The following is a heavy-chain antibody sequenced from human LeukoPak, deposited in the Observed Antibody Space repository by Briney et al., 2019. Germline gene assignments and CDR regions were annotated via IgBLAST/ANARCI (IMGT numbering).Heavy chain of an antibody. CDR3: AKDVTGTGAFDI. J-gene: IGHJ3*02. Sequence: GASLRLSCAASGFTFDDYAMHWVRQGPGKGLEWVSGITWNSGTIGYADSVKGRFTISRDNAKNSLYLQMNSLRAEDTALYYCAKDVTGTGAFDIWGQGTMVTVSS. CDR1: GFTFDDYA. D-gene: IGHD1-7*01. CDR2: ITWNSGTI. V-gene: IGHV3-9*01.